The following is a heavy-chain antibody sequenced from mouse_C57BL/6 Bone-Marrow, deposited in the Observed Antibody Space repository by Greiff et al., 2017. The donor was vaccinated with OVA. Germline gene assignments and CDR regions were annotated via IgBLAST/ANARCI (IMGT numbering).Heavy chain of an antibody. CDR2: IDPEDGET. D-gene: IGHD1-1*01. V-gene: IGHV14-2*01. J-gene: IGHJ3*01. CDR1: GFNIKGYY. CDR3: ARNHDGSSYVAY. Sequence: VQLQQSGAELVKPGASVKLSCTASGFNIKGYYMHWVKQRTEQGLEWLGRIDPEDGETKYAPKFQGKATITADTSSNTAYLQLSSLTSEDTAVYYRARNHDGSSYVAYWGQGTLVTVSA.